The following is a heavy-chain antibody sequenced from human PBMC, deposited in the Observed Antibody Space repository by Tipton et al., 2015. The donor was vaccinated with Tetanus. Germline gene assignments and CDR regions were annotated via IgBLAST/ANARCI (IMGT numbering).Heavy chain of an antibody. D-gene: IGHD3-22*01. CDR1: GGSSSSFY. J-gene: IGHJ5*02. CDR2: IYASGST. CDR3: ARDRGFTTYNYFDP. V-gene: IGHV4-59*10. Sequence: TLSLTCAVYGGSSSSFYWSWNRQPPGGGLEWIGRIYASGSTIFNPSLKSRVAMSMDTSRNQISLTLTSVTVADTAVYYCARDRGFTTYNYFDPWGQGTLVTGSS.